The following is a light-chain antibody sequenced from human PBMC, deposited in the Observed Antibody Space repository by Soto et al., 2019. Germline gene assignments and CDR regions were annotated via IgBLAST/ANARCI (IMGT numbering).Light chain of an antibody. V-gene: IGKV1-5*03. CDR3: QHYNSYSEA. CDR2: KAS. J-gene: IGKJ1*01. Sequence: DIQMTQSPSTLSGSVGDRVTITCRASQTISSWLAWYQQKPGKAPKLLIYKASTLKSGVPSRFSGSGSGTEFTLTISSLQPDDFATSYCQHYNSYSEAFGQGTKGDIK. CDR1: QTISSW.